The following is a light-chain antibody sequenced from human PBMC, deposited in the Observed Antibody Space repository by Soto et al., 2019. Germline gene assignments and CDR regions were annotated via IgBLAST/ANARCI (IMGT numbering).Light chain of an antibody. V-gene: IGKV1-8*01. Sequence: IQMTQSPSSLSASVGDRVTITVQASQGISSYLAWYQQKPGKAPKLLIYAASTLQSGVPSRFSGSGSGTDFTLTISCLQSEDFATYYCQQYYSYPFTFGQGTRLEIK. J-gene: IGKJ5*01. CDR2: AAS. CDR3: QQYYSYPFT. CDR1: QGISSY.